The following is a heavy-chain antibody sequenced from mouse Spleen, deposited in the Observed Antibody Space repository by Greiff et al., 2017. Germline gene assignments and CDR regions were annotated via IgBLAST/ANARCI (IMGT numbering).Heavy chain of an antibody. D-gene: IGHD1-1*01. CDR3: ARGGSNFAY. V-gene: IGHV1-26*01. J-gene: IGHJ3*01. Sequence: VQLKESGPELVKPGASVKVSCKASGYSFTDYYMNWVKQSHGKSLEWIGDINPNNGGTSYNQKFKGKATLTVDKSSSTAYMELRSLTSEDSAVYYCARGGSNFAYWGQGTLVTVSA. CDR2: INPNNGGT. CDR1: GYSFTDYY.